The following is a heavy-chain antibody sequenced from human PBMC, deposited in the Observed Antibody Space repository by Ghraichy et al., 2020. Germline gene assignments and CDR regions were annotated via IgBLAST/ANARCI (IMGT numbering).Heavy chain of an antibody. J-gene: IGHJ4*02. Sequence: SETLSLTCTVSGSSISDYYWAWIRQPPGKALEWIGYIYSSGKSNYNPSLRRRATISVQTSKNQFSLKLTSVPASDTAVYYCARGLVGEPLRHCGQGALVIVSS. CDR1: GSSISDYY. V-gene: IGHV4-59*01. D-gene: IGHD3-10*01. CDR3: ARGLVGEPLRH. CDR2: IYSSGKS.